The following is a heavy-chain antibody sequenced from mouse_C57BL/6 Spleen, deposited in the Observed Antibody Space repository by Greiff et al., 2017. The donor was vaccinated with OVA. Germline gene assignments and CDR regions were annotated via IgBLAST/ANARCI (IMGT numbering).Heavy chain of an antibody. V-gene: IGHV1-69*01. CDR2: IDPSDSYT. D-gene: IGHD1-1*01. CDR1: GYTFTSYW. Sequence: VQLQQSGAELVMPGASVKLSCKASGYTFTSYWMHWVKQRPGQGLEWIGEIDPSDSYTNYNQKFKGKSTLTVDKSSSTAYMQLSSLTSEDSAVYYCARVRLRSYAMDYWGQGTSVTVSS. CDR3: ARVRLRSYAMDY. J-gene: IGHJ4*01.